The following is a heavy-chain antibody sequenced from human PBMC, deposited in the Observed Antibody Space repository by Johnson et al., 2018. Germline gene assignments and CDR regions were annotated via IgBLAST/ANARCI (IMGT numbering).Heavy chain of an antibody. D-gene: IGHD3-9*01. CDR2: INPSGGST. J-gene: IGHJ1*01. CDR1: GYTFTSYY. V-gene: IGHV1-46*01. Sequence: QVHLVESGAEVKKPGASVKVSCKASGYTFTSYYMHLVRQAPGQGLEWMGIINPSGGSTSYTQKFQGRVTMTRDTSTSTVYMELSSLGHEDTAVYYCSRANYDSLTGYYGAEYFQDWGQGTLVTVSS. CDR3: SRANYDSLTGYYGAEYFQD.